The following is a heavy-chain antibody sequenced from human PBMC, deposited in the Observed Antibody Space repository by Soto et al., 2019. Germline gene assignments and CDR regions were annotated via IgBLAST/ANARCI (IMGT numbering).Heavy chain of an antibody. D-gene: IGHD2-15*01. V-gene: IGHV4-38-2*01. CDR1: GYSISSGYY. CDR3: ARAGYAPLGNGMDV. CDR2: IYHSGST. J-gene: IGHJ6*02. Sequence: SETLSLTCAVSGYSISSGYYWGWIRQPPGKGLEWIGSIYHSGSTYYNPSLKSRVTISVDKSKNQFSLKLSSVTAADTAVYYCARAGYAPLGNGMDVWGQGTTVTVSS.